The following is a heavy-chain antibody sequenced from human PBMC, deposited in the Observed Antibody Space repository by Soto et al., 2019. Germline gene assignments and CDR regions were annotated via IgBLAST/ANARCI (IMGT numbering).Heavy chain of an antibody. CDR3: ARATTGSNSYYYMDV. CDR1: GGSFSGYY. Sequence: SETLSLTCAVYGGSFSGYYWSWIRQPPGKGLEWIGEINHSGSTNYNPSLKSRVTISVDKSKNQFSLKLSSVTAADTAVYYCARATTGSNSYYYMDVWGKGTTVTVSS. CDR2: INHSGST. V-gene: IGHV4-34*01. J-gene: IGHJ6*03. D-gene: IGHD1-1*01.